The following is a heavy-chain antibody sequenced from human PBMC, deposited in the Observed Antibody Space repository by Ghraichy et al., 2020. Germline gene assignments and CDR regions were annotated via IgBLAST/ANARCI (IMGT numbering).Heavy chain of an antibody. V-gene: IGHV3-73*01. CDR3: TGSVVEETDYYYALDV. D-gene: IGHD2-2*01. CDR2: IRSSANSYLT. J-gene: IGHJ6*02. CDR1: GFTFSGYS. Sequence: GGSLRLSCAASGFTFSGYSMHWVRQAPGKGLEWVGRIRSSANSYLTAYAASVKGRFTISRDDSKQTAYMEINSLKTEATGEYYCTGSVVEETDYYYALDVGGQESTVTVSS.